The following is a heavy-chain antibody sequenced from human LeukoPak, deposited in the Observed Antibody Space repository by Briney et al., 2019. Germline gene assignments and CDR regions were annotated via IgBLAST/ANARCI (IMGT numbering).Heavy chain of an antibody. V-gene: IGHV3-33*01. CDR2: IWYDGSRK. CDR3: ARADCSSSSRPSKFDY. D-gene: IGHD2-2*01. J-gene: IGHJ4*02. Sequence: GGSLRLPCVASGFIFTNYGLHWVRQAPGKGLEWVAVIWYDGSRKYYADSVKGRFTISRDNSKNTLSLQMDSLRVEDTAVYYCARADCSSSSRPSKFDYWGQGTLVTVSS. CDR1: GFIFTNYG.